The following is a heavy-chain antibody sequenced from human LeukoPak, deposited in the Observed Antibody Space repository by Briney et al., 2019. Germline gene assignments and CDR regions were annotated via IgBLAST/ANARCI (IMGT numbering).Heavy chain of an antibody. Sequence: GGSLRLSCAPSGFTFTIYAMSWVRQSPGKGLEWVSSISDSGDRTYYADSVKGRFTISRDNSRNTLYLQVNSLRAEDTAVYYCAKSGSVPPDYWGQGTLVTVSS. J-gene: IGHJ4*02. CDR1: GFTFTIYA. CDR3: AKSGSVPPDY. V-gene: IGHV3-23*01. D-gene: IGHD2-2*01. CDR2: ISDSGDRT.